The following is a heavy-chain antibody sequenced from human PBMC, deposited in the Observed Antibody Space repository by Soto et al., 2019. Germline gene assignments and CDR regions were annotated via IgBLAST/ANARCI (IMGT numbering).Heavy chain of an antibody. Sequence: GGSLRLPCAASGFTFSSHSMKWVRKAPGKGLEWVSSISSSSSYLYSADSVKGRFTISSDNAKNSLYLQMNSLRAEDTAVYYCARERQPSDYWGQGTLVTVAS. J-gene: IGHJ4*02. V-gene: IGHV3-21*01. CDR3: ARERQPSDY. D-gene: IGHD6-13*01. CDR2: ISSSSSYL. CDR1: GFTFSSHS.